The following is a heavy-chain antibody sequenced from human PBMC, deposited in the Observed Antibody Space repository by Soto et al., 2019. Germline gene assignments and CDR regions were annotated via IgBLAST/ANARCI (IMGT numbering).Heavy chain of an antibody. CDR1: NSSLGAFH. CDR3: ARSPLSYDYVRQTWREVGDSFNI. V-gene: IGHV4-34*12. Sequence: SETLSLTCAIYNSSLGAFHWTWIRQPPGTGLEWIGELIHGGSTNYNPSLKSRVTFSLDTSKNQFSLQLMSVTAADTAVYYCARSPLSYDYVRQTWREVGDSFNIWRPVRLVTVSS. D-gene: IGHD3-16*01. CDR2: LIHGGST. J-gene: IGHJ3*02.